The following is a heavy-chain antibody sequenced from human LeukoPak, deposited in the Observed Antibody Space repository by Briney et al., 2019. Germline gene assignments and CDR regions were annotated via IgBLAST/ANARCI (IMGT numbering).Heavy chain of an antibody. CDR3: ASHTPLYYYGMDV. V-gene: IGHV1-2*02. CDR1: GYTFTGYY. CDR2: INPNSGGT. Sequence: ASVKVSCKASGYTFTGYYMHWVRQAPGQGLEWMGWINPNSGGTNYAQKFQGRVTVTRDTSISTAYMELSRLRSDDTAVYYCASHTPLYYYGMDVWGQGTTVTVSS. J-gene: IGHJ6*02.